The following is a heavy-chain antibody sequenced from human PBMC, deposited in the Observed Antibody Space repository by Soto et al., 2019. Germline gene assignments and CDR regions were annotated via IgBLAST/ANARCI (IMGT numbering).Heavy chain of an antibody. J-gene: IGHJ5*02. CDR1: GGTFSSYA. Sequence: SVKVSCKASGGTFSSYAISWVRQAPGQGLEWMGGIIPIFGTANYAQKFQGRVTITADKSTSTAYMELSSLRSEDTAVYYCASGSIAAAAPGGWFDLWGQGTLATVTS. CDR3: ASGSIAAAAPGGWFDL. D-gene: IGHD6-13*01. V-gene: IGHV1-69*06. CDR2: IIPIFGTA.